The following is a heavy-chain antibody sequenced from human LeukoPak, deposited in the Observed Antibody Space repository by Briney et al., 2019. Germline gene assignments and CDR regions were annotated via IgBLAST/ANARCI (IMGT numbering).Heavy chain of an antibody. CDR1: GGSFSFYY. D-gene: IGHD4-23*01. Sequence: SETLSLSCGVSGGSFSFYYWSWIRQPPGKGLEWIGNIYYSGSANYNPSLKSRVTISVDTSKNQFSLKLSPVTAADTAVYYCARVGVDYSGNIIKYFFDYWGQGTLVTVSS. J-gene: IGHJ4*02. CDR2: IYYSGSA. V-gene: IGHV4-59*01. CDR3: ARVGVDYSGNIIKYFFDY.